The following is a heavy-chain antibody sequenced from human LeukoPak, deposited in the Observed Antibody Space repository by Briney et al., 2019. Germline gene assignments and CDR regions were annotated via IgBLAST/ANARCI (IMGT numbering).Heavy chain of an antibody. D-gene: IGHD6-19*01. CDR3: AKETNSYSSGWYNY. Sequence: PGGSLRLSCAASGFTFSNYAMGWVRQAPGKGLEWVSALSSSGLSTYYADSVKGRFTISRDNSKNTLYLQMNSLRAEDTAVYYCAKETNSYSSGWYNYWGQGTLVTVSS. J-gene: IGHJ4*02. CDR2: LSSSGLST. CDR1: GFTFSNYA. V-gene: IGHV3-23*01.